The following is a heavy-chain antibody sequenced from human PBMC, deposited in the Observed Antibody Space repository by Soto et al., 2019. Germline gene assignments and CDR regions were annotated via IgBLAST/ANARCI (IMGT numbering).Heavy chain of an antibody. J-gene: IGHJ6*03. Sequence: ASVKVSCKTSGDSFNDYYIHWVRQAPGQGLEWMGWINPNGGGTKYAQKSQGRVTVTRDTSIRTVYMELSSLRSGDTAVYYCARESGGATATLDYYYFYMDVWGKGTTVTVSS. CDR2: INPNGGGT. D-gene: IGHD5-12*01. CDR3: ARESGGATATLDYYYFYMDV. V-gene: IGHV1-2*02. CDR1: GDSFNDYY.